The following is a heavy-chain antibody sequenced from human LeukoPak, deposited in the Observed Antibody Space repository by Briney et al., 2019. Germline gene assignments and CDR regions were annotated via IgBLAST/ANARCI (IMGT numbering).Heavy chain of an antibody. J-gene: IGHJ4*02. V-gene: IGHV4-59*08. CDR2: IYYSGST. Sequence: SETLSLTCTVSGGSISSYYWTWIRQPPGKGLEWIGYIYYSGSTNYNPSLESRVTISVDTSNNQFSLKLTSVTAADTAVYYCARRVSTPYYYDDSGYFLDYWGQGTLVTVSS. D-gene: IGHD3-22*01. CDR1: GGSISSYY. CDR3: ARRVSTPYYYDDSGYFLDY.